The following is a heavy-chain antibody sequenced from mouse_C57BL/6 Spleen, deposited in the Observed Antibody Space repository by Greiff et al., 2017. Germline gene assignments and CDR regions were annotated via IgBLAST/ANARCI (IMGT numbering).Heavy chain of an antibody. CDR1: GFTFSDYY. CDR2: ISNGGGST. CDR3: ARHKHYSNYGGWYFDV. D-gene: IGHD2-5*01. Sequence: VQLKESGGGLVQPGGSLKLSCAASGFTFSDYYMYWVRQTPEKRLEWVAYISNGGGSTYYPDTVKGRFTISRDNAKNTLYLQMSRLKSEDTAMYYCARHKHYSNYGGWYFDVWGTGTTVTVSS. V-gene: IGHV5-12*01. J-gene: IGHJ1*03.